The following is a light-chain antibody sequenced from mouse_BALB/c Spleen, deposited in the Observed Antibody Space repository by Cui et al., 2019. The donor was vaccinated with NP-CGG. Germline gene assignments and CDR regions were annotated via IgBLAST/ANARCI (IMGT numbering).Light chain of an antibody. J-gene: IGLJ1*01. CDR3: ALWYSNHWV. CDR2: GTN. CDR1: TGAVTTSNY. Sequence: QVVVTQESDPPTSPGETVTLTCRSSTGAVTTSNYANWVQEKPDHLFTGLIGGTNNRAPGVPARFSGSLIGDKAALTITGAQTEDEAIYFCALWYSNHWVFGGGTKLTVL. V-gene: IGLV1*01.